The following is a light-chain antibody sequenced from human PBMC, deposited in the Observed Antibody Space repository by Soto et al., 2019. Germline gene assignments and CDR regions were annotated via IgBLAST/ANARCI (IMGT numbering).Light chain of an antibody. CDR3: QHYSSSPPEFT. CDR2: GAS. Sequence: EIVLTQSPGTLSLSPGERATLSCRASQSVSSSYLAWYQQRPGQAPRLLIFGASYRVTGIPDRFSGSGSGTDFTLTISRLEPEDYAVYYCQHYSSSPPEFTFGPGTKVDSK. CDR1: QSVSSSY. V-gene: IGKV3-20*01. J-gene: IGKJ3*01.